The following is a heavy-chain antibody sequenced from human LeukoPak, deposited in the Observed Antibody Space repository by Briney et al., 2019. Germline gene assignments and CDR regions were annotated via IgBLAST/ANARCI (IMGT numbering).Heavy chain of an antibody. V-gene: IGHV1-24*01. CDR1: GYTLTELS. J-gene: IGHJ2*01. D-gene: IGHD4-17*01. CDR2: FDPEDGET. CDR3: ATDGRHGDYVRARYFDL. Sequence: ASVKVSCKVSGYTLTELSMHWVRQAPGKGLEWMGGFDPEDGETIYAQKFQGRVTMTEDTSTDTAYMELSSLRSEDTAVYYCATDGRHGDYVRARYFDLWGRGTLVTVSS.